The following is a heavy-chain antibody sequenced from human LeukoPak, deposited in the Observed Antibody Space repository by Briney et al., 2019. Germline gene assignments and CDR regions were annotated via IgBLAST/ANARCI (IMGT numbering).Heavy chain of an antibody. CDR1: GFTFSTYA. V-gene: IGHV3-23*01. Sequence: GGSLRLSCAASGFTFSTYAMSWVRQAPGKGLEWVSAISGSGGSTSYADSVKGRFTISRDNSKNTLYLQMNSLRADDTAVYYCAKDRENSGWKRRFDYWGQGTLVTVSS. CDR3: AKDRENSGWKRRFDY. J-gene: IGHJ4*02. CDR2: ISGSGGST. D-gene: IGHD6-19*01.